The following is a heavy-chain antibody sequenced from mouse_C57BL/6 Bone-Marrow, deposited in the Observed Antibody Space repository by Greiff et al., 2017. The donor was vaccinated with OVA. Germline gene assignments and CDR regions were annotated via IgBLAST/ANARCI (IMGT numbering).Heavy chain of an antibody. CDR3: ARWGYWYFDV. J-gene: IGHJ1*03. V-gene: IGHV1-26*01. Sequence: EVQLQQSGPELVKPGASVKISCKASGYTFTDYYMNWVKQSHGKSLEWIGDINPNNGGTSYNQKFKGKATLTVDKSSSTAHMELRSLTSEDSAVYYCARWGYWYFDVWGTGTTVTVSS. CDR1: GYTFTDYY. CDR2: INPNNGGT.